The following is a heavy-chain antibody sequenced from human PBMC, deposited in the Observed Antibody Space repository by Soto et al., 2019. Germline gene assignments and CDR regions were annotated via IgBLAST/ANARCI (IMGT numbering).Heavy chain of an antibody. J-gene: IGHJ4*02. V-gene: IGHV4-30-4*01. CDR1: GGSISSGDYY. CDR3: ASNSDGYTFYDY. D-gene: IGHD5-18*01. CDR2: IYYSGST. Sequence: QVQLQESGPGLVKPSQTLSLTCTVSGGSISSGDYYWSWIRQPPGKGLEWIGYIYYSGSTYYNPSRKSRVTVSVDTSKNQFSLKLSSVTAADTAVYYCASNSDGYTFYDYWGQGTLVTVSS.